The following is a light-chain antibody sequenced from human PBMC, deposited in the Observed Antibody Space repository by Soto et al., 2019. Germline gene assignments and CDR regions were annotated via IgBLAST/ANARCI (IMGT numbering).Light chain of an antibody. CDR1: QSVTNW. J-gene: IGKJ5*01. Sequence: DIQMTQSPSTLSASVGERVTITCRASQSVTNWLAWYQQKPGKAPKLLIYDVSSLESGVPSRFSGSGSGTEFILTISSLQPEDFATYYCQQYDSYSWTFGQGTRLEI. CDR3: QQYDSYSWT. V-gene: IGKV1-5*01. CDR2: DVS.